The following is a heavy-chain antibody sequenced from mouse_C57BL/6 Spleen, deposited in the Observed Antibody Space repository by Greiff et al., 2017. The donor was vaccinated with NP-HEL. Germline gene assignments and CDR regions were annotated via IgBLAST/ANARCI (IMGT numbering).Heavy chain of an antibody. CDR3: TRDAAMYY. CDR1: GFTLSSYA. CDR2: ISSGGDYI. J-gene: IGHJ4*01. Sequence: DVQLVESGEGLVKPGGSLKLSCAASGFTLSSYAMSWVRQTPEKRLEWVAYISSGGDYIYYAATVKGRFTISRDKARNTLYLQMSSLKSEDTAMFYCTRDAAMYYWGQGTSVTVSS. V-gene: IGHV5-9-1*02.